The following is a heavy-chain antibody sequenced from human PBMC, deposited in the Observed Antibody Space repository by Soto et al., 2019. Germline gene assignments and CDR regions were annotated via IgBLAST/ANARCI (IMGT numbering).Heavy chain of an antibody. CDR2: ISSSGSTI. Sequence: GGSLRLSCAASGFTFSSYEMNWVRQAPGKGLEWVSYISSSGSTIHYADSVKGRFTISRDNAKNSLYLQMNSLRAEDTAVYYCARDELLWFGRDYYYYGMDVRGQRTTVTVSS. J-gene: IGHJ6*02. CDR3: ARDELLWFGRDYYYYGMDV. CDR1: GFTFSSYE. D-gene: IGHD3-10*01. V-gene: IGHV3-48*03.